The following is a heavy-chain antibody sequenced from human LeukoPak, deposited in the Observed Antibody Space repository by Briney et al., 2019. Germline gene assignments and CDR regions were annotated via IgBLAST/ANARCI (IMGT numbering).Heavy chain of an antibody. CDR3: ARRPGYYYDSSGFYFDY. Sequence: GESLKISCKGSGYSFTSYWIGWVRQMPGKGLEWVGIIYPGDSDTRYSPSFQGQVTISADKSISTAYLQWSSLKASDTAMYYCARRPGYYYDSSGFYFDYWGQGTLVTVSS. D-gene: IGHD3-22*01. CDR1: GYSFTSYW. J-gene: IGHJ4*02. V-gene: IGHV5-51*01. CDR2: IYPGDSDT.